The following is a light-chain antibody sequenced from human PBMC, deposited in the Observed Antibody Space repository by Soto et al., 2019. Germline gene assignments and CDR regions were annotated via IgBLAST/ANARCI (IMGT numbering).Light chain of an antibody. CDR3: MQTLQTPLT. Sequence: DVVMTQSPLSLRVTPGEPASISCRSSQSLLHSDGYNYLDWYLXKPGQXPQXXIYLGSNRASGVPDRFSGSGSGTDFTLKISRVEAEDVAIYDCMQTLQTPLTFGGGTKVDIK. J-gene: IGKJ4*01. CDR2: LGS. CDR1: QSLLHSDGYNY. V-gene: IGKV2-28*01.